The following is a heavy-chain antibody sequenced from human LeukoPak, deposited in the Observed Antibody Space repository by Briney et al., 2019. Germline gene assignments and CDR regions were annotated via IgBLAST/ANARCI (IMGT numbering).Heavy chain of an antibody. Sequence: SVKVSCKASGGTFSSYAISWVRQAPGQGLEWMGGIIPIFGTANYAQKFQGRVTITADESTSTAYMELSSLRSEDTAVYYCARDRYHPGGDYGDYEALYYYMDVWGKGTTVTVSS. D-gene: IGHD4-17*01. CDR1: GGTFSSYA. CDR3: ARDRYHPGGDYGDYEALYYYMDV. J-gene: IGHJ6*03. V-gene: IGHV1-69*01. CDR2: IIPIFGTA.